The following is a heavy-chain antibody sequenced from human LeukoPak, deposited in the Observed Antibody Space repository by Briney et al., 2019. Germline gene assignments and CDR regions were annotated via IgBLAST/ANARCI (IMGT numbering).Heavy chain of an antibody. CDR3: AREGREFGPHKLAGFDY. CDR1: GYTFTGYY. V-gene: IGHV1-2*02. J-gene: IGHJ4*02. CDR2: INPNSGGT. Sequence: ASVKVSCKTSGYTFTGYYMHWVRQAPGQGLEWMGWINPNSGGTNYAQKFQGRVTMTRDTSITTAYMELNGLRSDDTAAYYCAREGREFGPHKLAGFDYWGQGTLVTVSS. D-gene: IGHD3-10*01.